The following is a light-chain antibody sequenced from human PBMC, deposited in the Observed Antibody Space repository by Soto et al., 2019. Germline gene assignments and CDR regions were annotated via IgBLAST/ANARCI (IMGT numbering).Light chain of an antibody. CDR3: PHRSIWTVS. J-gene: IGKJ5*01. V-gene: IGKV3D-11*02. Sequence: EIVMTQSPATLSVSPGERATLSWRASQSVRSNLAWYQQKPGQAPRPLIYDAYSRETGILARFSCSGAGTECTRTINSLEPEDVAVDYCPHRSIWTVSFGQGTRLEIK. CDR2: DAY. CDR1: QSVRSN.